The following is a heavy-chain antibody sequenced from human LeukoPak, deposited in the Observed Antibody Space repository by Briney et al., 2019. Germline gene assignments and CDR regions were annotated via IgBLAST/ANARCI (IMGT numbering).Heavy chain of an antibody. D-gene: IGHD2-15*01. CDR1: GFTFNTYT. CDR2: ISNNGGYT. J-gene: IGHJ4*02. Sequence: GGSLRLSCAASGFTFNTYTMNWVRQAPGKGLEWVSAISNNGGYTYYADSVQGRFTISRDNSKSTLCLQMNSLRAEDTAVYYCAKQLGYCSDGSCYFPYWGQGTLVTVSS. V-gene: IGHV3-23*01. CDR3: AKQLGYCSDGSCYFPY.